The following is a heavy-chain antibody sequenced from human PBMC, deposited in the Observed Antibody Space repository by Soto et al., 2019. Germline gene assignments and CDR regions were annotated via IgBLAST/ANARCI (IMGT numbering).Heavy chain of an antibody. Sequence: ASVTVSCTASVYAFTIYGIIWVRQATGQGLEWMGWISAYNGNTNYAQKLQGRVTMTTDTSTSTAYMELRSLRSDDTAVYYCARDHAFNIAASAGLGGQAARNWFDPWGQGTLVTVSS. D-gene: IGHD6-6*01. CDR1: VYAFTIYG. CDR2: ISAYNGNT. V-gene: IGHV1-18*01. CDR3: ARDHAFNIAASAGLGGQAARNWFDP. J-gene: IGHJ5*02.